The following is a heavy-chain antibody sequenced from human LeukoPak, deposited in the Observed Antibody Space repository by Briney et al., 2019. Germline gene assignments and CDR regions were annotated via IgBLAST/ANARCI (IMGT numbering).Heavy chain of an antibody. CDR1: GFTFSSYS. D-gene: IGHD1-26*01. V-gene: IGHV3-21*01. J-gene: IGHJ6*02. CDR2: ISSSSYI. Sequence: GGSLRLSCAASGFTFSSYSMNWVRQAPGKGLEWVSSISSSSYIYYADSVKGRFTISRDNAKNSLYLQMNSLRAEDTAVYYCARSGENGEYGMDVWGQGTTVTVSS. CDR3: ARSGENGEYGMDV.